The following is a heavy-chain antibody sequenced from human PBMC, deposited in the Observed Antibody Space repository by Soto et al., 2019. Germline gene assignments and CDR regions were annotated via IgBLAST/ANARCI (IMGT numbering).Heavy chain of an antibody. J-gene: IGHJ6*02. D-gene: IGHD3-3*01. CDR1: GFTFSSYS. CDR2: ISSSSSYI. Sequence: GGSLRLSCAASGFTFSSYSMNWVRQAPGKGLEWVSSISSSSSYIYYADSVKGRFTISRDNAKNSLYLQMNSLRAEDTAVYYCARDLRITIFGVGHYYGMDVWGQGTTVTVSS. V-gene: IGHV3-21*01. CDR3: ARDLRITIFGVGHYYGMDV.